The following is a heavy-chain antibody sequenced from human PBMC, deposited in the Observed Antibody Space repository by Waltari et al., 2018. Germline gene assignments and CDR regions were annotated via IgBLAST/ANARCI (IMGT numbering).Heavy chain of an antibody. CDR2: INHSGST. CDR1: GASFSGYY. V-gene: IGHV4-34*01. Sequence: QVQLQQWGAGLLKPSETLSLTCAVSGASFSGYYWSWIRQPPGKGLEWIGEINHSGSTNYNPSLKSRVTISVDTSKNQFSLKLSSVTAADTAVYYCARADYRGAFDIWGQGTMVTVSS. D-gene: IGHD4-4*01. CDR3: ARADYRGAFDI. J-gene: IGHJ3*02.